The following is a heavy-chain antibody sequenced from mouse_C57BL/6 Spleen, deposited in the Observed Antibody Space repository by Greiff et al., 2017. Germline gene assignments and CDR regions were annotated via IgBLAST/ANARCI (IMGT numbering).Heavy chain of an antibody. D-gene: IGHD3-2*02. CDR1: GFTFSSYA. CDR3: ARDKSSGYFDY. V-gene: IGHV5-4*01. Sequence: EVKLMESGGGLVKPGGSLKLSCAASGFTFSSYAMSWVRQTPEKRLEWVATISDGGSYTYYPDNVKGRFTISRDNAKNNLYLQMSHLKSEDTAMYYCARDKSSGYFDYWGQGTTLTVSS. J-gene: IGHJ2*01. CDR2: ISDGGSYT.